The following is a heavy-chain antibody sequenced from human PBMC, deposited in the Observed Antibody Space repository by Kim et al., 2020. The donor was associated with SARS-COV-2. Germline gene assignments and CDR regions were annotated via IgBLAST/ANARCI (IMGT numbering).Heavy chain of an antibody. J-gene: IGHJ4*02. CDR1: GFTFSSYS. D-gene: IGHD3-9*01. Sequence: GGSLRLSCAASGFTFSSYSMNWVRQAPGKGLEWVSSISSSSSYIYYADSVKGRFTISRDNAKNSLYLQMNSLRAEDTAVYYCARAELRYFDWSPHVPYYFDYWGQGTLVTVSS. CDR2: ISSSSSYI. V-gene: IGHV3-21*01. CDR3: ARAELRYFDWSPHVPYYFDY.